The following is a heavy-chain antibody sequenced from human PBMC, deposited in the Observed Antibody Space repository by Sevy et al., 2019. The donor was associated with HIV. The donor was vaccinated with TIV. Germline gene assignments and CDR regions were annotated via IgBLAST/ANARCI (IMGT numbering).Heavy chain of an antibody. Sequence: GGSLRLSCAASGFTFSNYVMNWVRQAPGKGLEWVSSISGISNYIYYADSLKGRFTISRDNAKNSLYLQMNSLRAEDTAVYYCAKGGSNWPYFDYWGQEILVTVSS. V-gene: IGHV3-21*01. CDR2: ISGISNYI. CDR1: GFTFSNYV. CDR3: AKGGSNWPYFDY. J-gene: IGHJ4*02. D-gene: IGHD6-13*01.